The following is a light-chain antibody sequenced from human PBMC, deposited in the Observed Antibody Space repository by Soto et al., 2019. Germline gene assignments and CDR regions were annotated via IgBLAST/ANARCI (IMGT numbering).Light chain of an antibody. J-gene: IGLJ1*01. Sequence: SVLTQPRSVSGSPGQSATISCTGTSSDVGGYNYVSWYQQHPGKAPKLMIYDVSKRPSGVPDRFSGSKSGNTASLTISGLQAEDEADYYCCSYAGSYTYVLGTG. CDR1: SSDVGGYNY. CDR2: DVS. CDR3: CSYAGSYTYV. V-gene: IGLV2-11*01.